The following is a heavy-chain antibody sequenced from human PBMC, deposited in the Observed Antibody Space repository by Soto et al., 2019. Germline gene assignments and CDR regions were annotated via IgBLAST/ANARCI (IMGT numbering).Heavy chain of an antibody. CDR2: IWYDGSNK. Sequence: GALRLSCAASGFTFSSYGMHWVRQAPGKGLEWVAVIWYDGSNKYYADSVKGRFTISRDNSKNTLYLQMNSLRAEDTAVYYCARDLLAAAGTWYFQHWGQGTLVTVSS. CDR1: GFTFSSYG. D-gene: IGHD6-13*01. J-gene: IGHJ1*01. V-gene: IGHV3-33*01. CDR3: ARDLLAAAGTWYFQH.